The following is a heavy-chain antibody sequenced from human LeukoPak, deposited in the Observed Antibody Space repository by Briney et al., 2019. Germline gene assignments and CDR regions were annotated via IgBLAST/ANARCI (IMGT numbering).Heavy chain of an antibody. CDR3: ARGSSYYDSSGYYGY. CDR2: ISAYNGNT. V-gene: IGHV1-18*01. CDR1: GYTFTSYG. J-gene: IGHJ4*02. D-gene: IGHD3-22*01. Sequence: ASVKVSCKASGYTFTSYGISWVRQAPGQGLEWMGWISAYNGNTNYAQKLQGRVTMTTDTSTSTAYMELRSLRSDDTAVYYCARGSSYYDSSGYYGYWGQGTLVTVSS.